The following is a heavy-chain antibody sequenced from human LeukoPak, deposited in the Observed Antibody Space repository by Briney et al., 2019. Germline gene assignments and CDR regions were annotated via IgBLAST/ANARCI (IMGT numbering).Heavy chain of an antibody. CDR1: GVSFSGYY. D-gene: IGHD3-16*01. CDR2: INHSGST. V-gene: IGHV4-34*01. Sequence: SETLSLTCAVYGVSFSGYYWSWIRQPPGKGLEWIGEINHSGSTNYNPSLKSRVNISVATSKNQFSLKLSSVTAADTAVYYCARGLSFAIWPYYYMDVWGKETTVTVSS. J-gene: IGHJ6*03. CDR3: ARGLSFAIWPYYYMDV.